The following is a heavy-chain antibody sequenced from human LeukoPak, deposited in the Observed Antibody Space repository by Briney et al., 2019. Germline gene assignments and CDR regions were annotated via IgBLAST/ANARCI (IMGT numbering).Heavy chain of an antibody. CDR1: GGSFSGYY. D-gene: IGHD3-10*01. V-gene: IGHV4-34*01. Sequence: ASETLSLTCAVYGGSFSGYYWSWIRQPPGKGLEWIGEINHSGSTNYNPSLKSRVTISVDTSKNQFSLKLSSVTAADTAVYYCARDKYYYGSGSYSGYYYGMDVWGKGTTVTVSS. J-gene: IGHJ6*04. CDR2: INHSGST. CDR3: ARDKYYYGSGSYSGYYYGMDV.